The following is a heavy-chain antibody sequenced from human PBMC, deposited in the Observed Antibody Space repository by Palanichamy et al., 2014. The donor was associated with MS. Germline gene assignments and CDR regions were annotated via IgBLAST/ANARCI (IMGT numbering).Heavy chain of an antibody. CDR2: TYYRSKWNN. J-gene: IGHJ4*02. V-gene: IGHV6-1*01. CDR3: ARGYRYAYDY. CDR1: GDSVSSNNVA. Sequence: QVQLQQSGPGLVKPSQTLSLTCAISGDSVSSNNVAWNWIRQSPSRGLEWLGRTYYRSKWNNDYAVSVKGRITINPDTSKNQFSLQLDSVTPEDTALYYCARGYRYAYDYWGQGTLVTVSP. D-gene: IGHD5-18*01.